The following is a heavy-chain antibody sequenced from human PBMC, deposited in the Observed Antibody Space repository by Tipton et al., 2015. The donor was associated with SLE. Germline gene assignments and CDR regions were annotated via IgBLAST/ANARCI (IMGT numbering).Heavy chain of an antibody. J-gene: IGHJ6*02. CDR1: GGSISSYY. CDR2: IYYSGST. Sequence: TLSLTCTVSGGSISSYYWSWIRQPPGKGLEWIGYIYYSGSTNYNPSLKSQVTISVDTSKNQFSLNLSSVTAADTAVYYYARGPTGYSFYCYGMNDWRQRTTVTVSS. D-gene: IGHD1-26*01. V-gene: IGHV4-59*01. CDR3: ARGPTGYSFYCYGMND.